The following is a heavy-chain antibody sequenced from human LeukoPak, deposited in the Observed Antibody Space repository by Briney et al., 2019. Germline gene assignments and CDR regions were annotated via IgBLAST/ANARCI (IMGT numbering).Heavy chain of an antibody. CDR1: GYSFPDYD. CDR3: AGGWEPYDYWFDP. Sequence: ASVKVSCKASGYSFPDYDINWVRQATGQGLEWMGWMNPNTGNTDYAQKFQGRISMTRDTSISTAYMELSGLRSDDTAIYYCAGGWEPYDYWFDPWGQGTPVTVSS. CDR2: MNPNTGNT. D-gene: IGHD5-12*01. J-gene: IGHJ5*02. V-gene: IGHV1-8*01.